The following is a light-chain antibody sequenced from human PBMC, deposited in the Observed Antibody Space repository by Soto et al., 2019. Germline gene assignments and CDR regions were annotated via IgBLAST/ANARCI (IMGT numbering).Light chain of an antibody. V-gene: IGLV1-47*01. J-gene: IGLJ1*01. Sequence: QSVLTQPPSASGTPGQRVTISCAGSISNIGSNYVYWYQHLTGTAPKLLIYRNNQQPSGVPDRFSGSKSGTSASLAISGLRSEDESDYYCATWDDSLSNYVLGTGTKLTV. CDR1: ISNIGSNY. CDR3: ATWDDSLSNYV. CDR2: RNN.